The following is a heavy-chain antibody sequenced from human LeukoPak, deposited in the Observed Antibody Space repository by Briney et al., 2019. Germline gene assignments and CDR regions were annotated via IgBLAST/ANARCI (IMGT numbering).Heavy chain of an antibody. V-gene: IGHV1-69*06. CDR1: GGTFSSYA. CDR2: IIPIFGTA. J-gene: IGHJ4*02. CDR3: ARRGYSGSYYYFDY. D-gene: IGHD1-26*01. Sequence: EASVKVSCKASGGTFSSYAISWVRQAPGQGLEWMGGIIPIFGTANYAQKFQGRVTITADKSTSTAYMELSSLRSEDTAVYYCARRGYSGSYYYFDYWGQGTLVTVSS.